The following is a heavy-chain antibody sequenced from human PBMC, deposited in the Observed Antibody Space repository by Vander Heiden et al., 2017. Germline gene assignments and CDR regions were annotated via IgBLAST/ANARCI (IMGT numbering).Heavy chain of an antibody. D-gene: IGHD2-2*01. CDR1: GFHFGSYA. CDR3: AKDGIVVVPAAFDY. V-gene: IGHV3-23*01. CDR2: ISGSGGST. J-gene: IGHJ4*02. Sequence: EVPLLGSGGGWVQPGGSLRLSCAASGFHFGSYAMSWVRQAPGKGLEWVSAISGSGGSTYYADSVKGRFTISRDNSKNTLYLQMNSLRAEDTAVYYCAKDGIVVVPAAFDYWGQGTLVTVSS.